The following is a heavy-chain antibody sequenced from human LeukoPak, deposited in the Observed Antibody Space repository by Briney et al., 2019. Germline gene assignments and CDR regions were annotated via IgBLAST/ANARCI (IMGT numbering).Heavy chain of an antibody. CDR1: GFTFSSYG. CDR2: ISYDGSNK. V-gene: IGHV3-30*18. CDR3: AKMTYNWFDP. J-gene: IGHJ5*02. Sequence: PGRSLRLSCAASGFTFSSYGMHWVRQAPGKGLEWVAAISYDGSNKYYADSVKGRFTISRDNSKNTLYLQMNSLRAEDTAVYYCAKMTYNWFDPWGQGTLVTVSS. D-gene: IGHD2-21*02.